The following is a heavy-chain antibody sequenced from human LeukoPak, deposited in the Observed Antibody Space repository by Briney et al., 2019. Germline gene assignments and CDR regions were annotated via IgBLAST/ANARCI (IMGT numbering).Heavy chain of an antibody. J-gene: IGHJ4*02. CDR1: GFTFSSYA. Sequence: PGGSLRLSCAASGFTFSSYAMSWVRQAPGKGLGWVSAISGSGGSTYYADSVKGRFTISRDNSKNTLYLQMNSLRAEDTAVYYCAKDHGYRGYDLVGSDYWGQGTLVTVSS. CDR2: ISGSGGST. D-gene: IGHD5-12*01. CDR3: AKDHGYRGYDLVGSDY. V-gene: IGHV3-23*01.